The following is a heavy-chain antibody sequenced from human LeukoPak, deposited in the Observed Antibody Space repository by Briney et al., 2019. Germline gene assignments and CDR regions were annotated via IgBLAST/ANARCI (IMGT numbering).Heavy chain of an antibody. CDR1: GFTFSSYE. CDR3: AREGSGYSFDY. J-gene: IGHJ4*02. Sequence: GGSLRLSCAASGFTFSSYEMNWVRQAPGKGLEWVSYISSSGSTIYYADSVKGRFTISRDNAKNSLYLQMNSLRAEDTAVYYCAREGSGYSFDYWGQGTLVTVSS. D-gene: IGHD3-3*01. CDR2: ISSSGSTI. V-gene: IGHV3-48*03.